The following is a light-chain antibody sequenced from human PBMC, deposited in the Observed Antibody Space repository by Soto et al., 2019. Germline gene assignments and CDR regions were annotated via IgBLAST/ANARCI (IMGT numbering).Light chain of an antibody. CDR3: AAWDDGLSAWV. J-gene: IGLJ3*02. CDR2: GND. Sequence: QSVLTQPPSASGTPGQRVTISCSGSRSNVGRHYVNWYRHVPGTAPKLLVYGNDQRPSGVPDRFSGSKSGTSASLAISGLRAEDEADYCCAAWDDGLSAWVFGEGTKLTVL. CDR1: RSNVGRHY. V-gene: IGLV1-47*01.